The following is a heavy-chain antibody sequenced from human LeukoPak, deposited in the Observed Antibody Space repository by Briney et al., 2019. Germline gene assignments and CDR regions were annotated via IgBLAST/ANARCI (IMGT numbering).Heavy chain of an antibody. CDR2: ISAYNGNT. Sequence: ASVKVSCKASGYTFTSYGISWVRQAPGQGLEWMGWISAYNGNTNYAQKLQGRVTMTTDTSTSTAYMELRSLRSDDTAVYYCARSEYYDFWSGYRDAYYFDYWGQGTLVTVSS. CDR3: ARSEYYDFWSGYRDAYYFDY. J-gene: IGHJ4*02. D-gene: IGHD3-3*01. V-gene: IGHV1-18*01. CDR1: GYTFTSYG.